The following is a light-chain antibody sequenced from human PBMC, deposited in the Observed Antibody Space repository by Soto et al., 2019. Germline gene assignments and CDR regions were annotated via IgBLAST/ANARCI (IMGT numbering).Light chain of an antibody. CDR3: QQYGSSPGT. J-gene: IGKJ1*01. V-gene: IGKV3-20*01. CDR1: QSVSSSY. Sequence: VFPQSPGALSLSPGERATLSCRASQSVSSSYLAWYQQKPGQAPRLLIYGASSRATGIPDRFSGSGSGTDFTLTISRLEPEDFAVYYCQQYGSSPGTFGQGTKVDI. CDR2: GAS.